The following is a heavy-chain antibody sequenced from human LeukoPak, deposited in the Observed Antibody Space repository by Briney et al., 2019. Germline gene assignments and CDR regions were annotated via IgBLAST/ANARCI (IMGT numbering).Heavy chain of an antibody. Sequence: NPSGGSTSYAQKFRGRVTMTRDMSTSTVYMELSSLRSEDTAVYYCAREGAGGSEGFDYWGQGTLVTVSS. J-gene: IGHJ4*02. CDR3: AREGAGGSEGFDY. V-gene: IGHV1-46*01. D-gene: IGHD1-26*01. CDR2: NPSGGST.